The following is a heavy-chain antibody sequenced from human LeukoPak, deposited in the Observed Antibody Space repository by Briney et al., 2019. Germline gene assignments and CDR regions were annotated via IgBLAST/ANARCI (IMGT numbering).Heavy chain of an antibody. CDR3: ARDRSSSWYEGNWFDP. V-gene: IGHV3-48*04. Sequence: GGSLRLSCAASGFTFSSYSMNWVRQAPGKGLEWVSYISSSSSTIYYADSVKGRFTISRDNAKNSLYLQMNSLRAEDTAVYYCARDRSSSWYEGNWFDPWGQGTLVTVSS. CDR1: GFTFSSYS. D-gene: IGHD6-13*01. CDR2: ISSSSSTI. J-gene: IGHJ5*02.